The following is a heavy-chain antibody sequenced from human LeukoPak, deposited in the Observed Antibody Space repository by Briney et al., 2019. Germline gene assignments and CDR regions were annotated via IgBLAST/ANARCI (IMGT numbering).Heavy chain of an antibody. CDR2: ISGSGGST. CDR1: GLTFSNNA. Sequence: GGSLMHSCSAAGLTFSNNAMSWVRQAPGKGLGWVSAISGSGGSTYYAASVKGRFTISRDNSKNTLYLQINSLRAEDTAVHYCAKRYYNNRGCFDYWGQGTLVTVSS. CDR3: AKRYYNNRGCFDY. J-gene: IGHJ4*02. D-gene: IGHD3-22*01. V-gene: IGHV3-23*01.